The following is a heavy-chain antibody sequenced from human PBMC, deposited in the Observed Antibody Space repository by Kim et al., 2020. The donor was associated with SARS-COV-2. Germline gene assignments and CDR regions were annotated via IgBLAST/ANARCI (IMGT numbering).Heavy chain of an antibody. CDR3: AKDRGHGVYDSSGYLDY. CDR1: GFTFDDYA. V-gene: IGHV3-43D*03. D-gene: IGHD3-22*01. CDR2: ISWDGGST. Sequence: GGSLRLSCAASGFTFDDYAMHWVRQAPGKGLEWVSLISWDGGSTYYADSVKGRFTISRDNSKNSLYLQMNSLRAEDTALYYCAKDRGHGVYDSSGYLDYWGQGTLVTVSS. J-gene: IGHJ4*02.